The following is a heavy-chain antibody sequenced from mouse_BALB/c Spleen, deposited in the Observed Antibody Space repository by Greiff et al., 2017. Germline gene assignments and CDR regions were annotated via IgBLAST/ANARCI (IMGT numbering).Heavy chain of an antibody. Sequence: VQLQQSGAELVKPGASVKLSCTASGFNIKATYMHWVKQRPEQGLEWIGRIDPANGNTKYDPKFQGKATITADTSSNTAYLQLSSLTSEDTAVYYCASSVDYWGQGTTLTVSS. CDR1: GFNIKATY. D-gene: IGHD3-1*01. J-gene: IGHJ2*01. CDR2: IDPANGNT. CDR3: ASSVDY. V-gene: IGHV14-3*02.